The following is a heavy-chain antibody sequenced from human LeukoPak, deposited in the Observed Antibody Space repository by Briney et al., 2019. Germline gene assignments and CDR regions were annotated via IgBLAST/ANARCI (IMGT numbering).Heavy chain of an antibody. J-gene: IGHJ4*02. CDR3: AKDFSGWGPTVLDY. Sequence: GGSLRLSCAASGFTFDDYAMHWVRQAPGKGLEWVSGISWNSGSIGYADSVKGRFTISRDNAKNTLYLQMNSLRAEDTAAHYCAKDFSGWGPTVLDYWGQGALVTVSS. V-gene: IGHV3-9*01. CDR2: ISWNSGSI. CDR1: GFTFDDYA. D-gene: IGHD6-19*01.